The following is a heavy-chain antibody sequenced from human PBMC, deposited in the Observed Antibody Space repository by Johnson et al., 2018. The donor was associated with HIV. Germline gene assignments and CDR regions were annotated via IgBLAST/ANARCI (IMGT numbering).Heavy chain of an antibody. V-gene: IGHV3-7*01. CDR3: ARAGGSDAFDI. CDR1: GFTFSSYW. Sequence: VQLVESGGGLVQPGGSLRLSCAASGFTFSSYWMSWVRQAPGNGLEWVANIKQDGSEKYYVDSVKGRFTISRDNSKNTLYLQMNSLRAEDTAVYYCARAGGSDAFDIWGQGTMVTVSS. J-gene: IGHJ3*02. CDR2: IKQDGSEK.